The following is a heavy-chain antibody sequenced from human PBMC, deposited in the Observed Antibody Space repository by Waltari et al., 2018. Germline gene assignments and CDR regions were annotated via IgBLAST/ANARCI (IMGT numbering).Heavy chain of an antibody. D-gene: IGHD3-16*01. CDR2: IIPIFGTA. CDR3: AREGSRATFGGVID. J-gene: IGHJ4*02. CDR1: GVTFSSYA. Sequence: QVQLGQSGAEVEKPGSSVKVSCKASGVTFSSYAISWVRQAPGQGLEWMGGIIPIFGTANYAQKFQGRVTITADESTSTAYMELSSLRSEDTAVYYCAREGSRATFGGVIDWGQGTLVTVSS. V-gene: IGHV1-69*13.